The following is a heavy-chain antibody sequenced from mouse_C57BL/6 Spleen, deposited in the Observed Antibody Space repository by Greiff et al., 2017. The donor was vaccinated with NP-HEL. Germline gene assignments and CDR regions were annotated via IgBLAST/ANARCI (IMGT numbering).Heavy chain of an antibody. CDR1: GFTFTDYY. J-gene: IGHJ1*03. CDR2: IRNKANGYTT. V-gene: IGHV7-3*01. D-gene: IGHD1-1*01. CDR3: AIYYGSSYWYFDV. Sequence: EVKVVESGGGLVQPGGSLSLSCAASGFTFTDYYMSWVRQPPGKALEWLGFIRNKANGYTTEYSASVKGRFTISRDNSQSILYLQMNALRAEDSATYYCAIYYGSSYWYFDVWGTGTTVTVSS.